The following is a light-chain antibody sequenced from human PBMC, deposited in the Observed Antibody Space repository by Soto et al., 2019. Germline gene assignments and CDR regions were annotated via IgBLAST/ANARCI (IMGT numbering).Light chain of an antibody. Sequence: EIVLTQSPGALSLSPGERSTVSCRASQSVRNTYLAWYQQKPGQAPRLLVSGASSRATGIPDRYSGSGSGTDFTLTINRLKPEDFAVYFCQQYGESPPTFGGGTKVEIK. CDR3: QQYGESPPT. CDR1: QSVRNTY. V-gene: IGKV3-20*01. J-gene: IGKJ4*01. CDR2: GAS.